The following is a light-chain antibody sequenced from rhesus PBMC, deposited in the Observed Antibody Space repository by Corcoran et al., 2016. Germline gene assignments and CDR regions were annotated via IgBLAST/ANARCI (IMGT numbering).Light chain of an antibody. J-gene: IGKJ4*01. CDR1: QSVSSS. CDR2: GAS. V-gene: IGKV3-42*01. CDR3: QQDYSWPLT. Sequence: EIVMTQSPATLSLSPGERATLSCRASQSVSSSLAWYQQKPGQAPKLLIYGASSRATGIPDRFSGSGSVTEFTLPISSLGPEDVGVYYCQQDYSWPLTFGGGTKVELK.